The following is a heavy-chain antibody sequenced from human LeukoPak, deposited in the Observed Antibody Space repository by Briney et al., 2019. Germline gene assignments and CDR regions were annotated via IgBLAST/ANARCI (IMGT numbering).Heavy chain of an antibody. CDR1: GFTFSSYA. V-gene: IGHV3-7*01. CDR3: VSGFLQWLY. CDR2: INPDGSNM. J-gene: IGHJ4*02. D-gene: IGHD3-3*01. Sequence: GGSLRLSCAASGFTFSSYAMSWVRQAPGKGLEWVANINPDGSNMLYVDSVKGRFTISRDNAKNSLYLQMNNLRAEDTAVYFCVSGFLQWLYWGQGTLVTVSS.